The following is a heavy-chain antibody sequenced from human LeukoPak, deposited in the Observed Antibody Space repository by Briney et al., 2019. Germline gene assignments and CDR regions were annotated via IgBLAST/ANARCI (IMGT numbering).Heavy chain of an antibody. CDR1: GFTFSSYG. Sequence: GRSLRLSCAASGFTFSSYGMHWVRQAPGKVLEWVAFIRYDGSNKYYADSVKGRFTISRDNSKNTLYLQMNSLRAEDTAVYYCARDNYDSSGYYYGRGAFDIWGQGTMVTVSS. CDR3: ARDNYDSSGYYYGRGAFDI. CDR2: IRYDGSNK. J-gene: IGHJ3*02. D-gene: IGHD3-22*01. V-gene: IGHV3-30*02.